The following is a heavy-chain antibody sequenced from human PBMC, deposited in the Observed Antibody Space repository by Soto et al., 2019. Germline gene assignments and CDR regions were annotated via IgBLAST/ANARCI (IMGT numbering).Heavy chain of an antibody. J-gene: IGHJ3*02. D-gene: IGHD1-7*01. V-gene: IGHV3-30*03. Sequence: QVQLVESGGGVVQPGRSLRLSCAASGFTFSSYGMHWVRQAPGKGLEWVAVVSYDGTKKVYADSVKGRFTISRDNSNNTLYLQMSSLRAEDTAVYYCASDWNYAVHAFENWRQGTMVTVSS. CDR1: GFTFSSYG. CDR3: ASDWNYAVHAFEN. CDR2: VSYDGTKK.